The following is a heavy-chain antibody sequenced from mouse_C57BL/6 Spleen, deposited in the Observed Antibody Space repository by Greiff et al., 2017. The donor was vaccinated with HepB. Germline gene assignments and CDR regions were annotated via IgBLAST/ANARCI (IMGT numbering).Heavy chain of an antibody. D-gene: IGHD2-4*01. V-gene: IGHV1-55*01. Sequence: QVQLQQPGAELVKPGASVKMSCKASGYTFTSYWITWVKQRPGQGLEWIGDIYPGSGSTNYNEKFKSKATLTVDTSSSTAYMQLSSLTSEDSAVYYCARRSYYDYDDYFDYWGQGTTLTVSS. CDR1: GYTFTSYW. CDR3: ARRSYYDYDDYFDY. CDR2: IYPGSGST. J-gene: IGHJ2*01.